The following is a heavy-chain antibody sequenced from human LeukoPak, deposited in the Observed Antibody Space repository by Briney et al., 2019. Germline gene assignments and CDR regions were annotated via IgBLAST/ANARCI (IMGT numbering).Heavy chain of an antibody. J-gene: IGHJ3*02. Sequence: GASVKVSCKASGGTFSSYAISWVRQAPGQGLEWMGGIIPIFGTANYAQKFQGRVTITADESTSTAYMELSSLRSEDTAVYYCARDCRTVGAPPDGFDIWGQGTMVTVSS. V-gene: IGHV1-69*13. D-gene: IGHD1-26*01. CDR1: GGTFSSYA. CDR3: ARDCRTVGAPPDGFDI. CDR2: IIPIFGTA.